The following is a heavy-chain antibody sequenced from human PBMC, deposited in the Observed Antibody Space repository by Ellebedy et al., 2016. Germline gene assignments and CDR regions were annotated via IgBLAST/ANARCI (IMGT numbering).Heavy chain of an antibody. Sequence: SGPTLVXPTQTLTLTCTFSGFSPTTDGMRVSWIRQPPGRALEWLARIDWDDDEFYSTSLKTRVTISKDTSRNQVVLTMTNMDPVDTATYYCARIPIGTTLYDYWGQGTLVTVSS. CDR2: IDWDDDE. V-gene: IGHV2-70*04. CDR3: ARIPIGTTLYDY. CDR1: GFSPTTDGMR. D-gene: IGHD2/OR15-2a*01. J-gene: IGHJ4*02.